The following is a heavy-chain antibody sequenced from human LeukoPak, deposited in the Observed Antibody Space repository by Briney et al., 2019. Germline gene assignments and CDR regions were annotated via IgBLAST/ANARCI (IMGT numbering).Heavy chain of an antibody. D-gene: IGHD3-22*01. CDR1: GFTFDDYA. CDR2: ISGGGGST. V-gene: IGHV3-43*02. CDR3: ARGRKTYYYDSSRDYYFDY. Sequence: PGGSLRLSCAASGFTFDDYAMHWVRQAPGKGLEWVSLISGGGGSTYYADSVKGRFTISRDNSKNTLYLQMSSLRAEDTAVYYCARGRKTYYYDSSRDYYFDYWGQGILVTVSS. J-gene: IGHJ4*02.